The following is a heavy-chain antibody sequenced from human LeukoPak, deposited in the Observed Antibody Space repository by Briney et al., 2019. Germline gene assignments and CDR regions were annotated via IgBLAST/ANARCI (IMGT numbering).Heavy chain of an antibody. CDR1: RFTFKSYG. CDR3: VRGRENFQFEY. CDR2: IWYDGSNK. V-gene: IGHV3-33*01. Sequence: PGRSLRLSCAASRFTFKSYGMHWVRQAPGKGLEWVAVIWYDGSNKFYADSVKGRFTISRDNSKNTLYLQMNSLRAEDTAVYYCVRGRENFQFEYWGQGTPVTVSS. J-gene: IGHJ4*02.